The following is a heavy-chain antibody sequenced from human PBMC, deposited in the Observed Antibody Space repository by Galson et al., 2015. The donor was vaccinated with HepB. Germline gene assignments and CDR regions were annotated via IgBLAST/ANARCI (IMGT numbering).Heavy chain of an antibody. V-gene: IGHV3-49*03. CDR3: TRGRHYYDRIGYGDY. Sequence: SLRLSCAASGFTFGDYPMSWFRQAPGKGLEWVGFIRSKPHGGTTEYAASVKGRFTISREDSKSIAYLQMNSLKTEDTAVYYCTRGRHYYDRIGYGDYWGKGATVTVSS. CDR2: IRSKPHGGTT. D-gene: IGHD3-22*01. J-gene: IGHJ6*04. CDR1: GFTFGDYP.